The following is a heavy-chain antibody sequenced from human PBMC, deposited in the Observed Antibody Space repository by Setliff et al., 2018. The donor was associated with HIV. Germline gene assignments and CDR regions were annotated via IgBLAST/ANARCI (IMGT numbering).Heavy chain of an antibody. Sequence: SETLSLTCAVYGGSLSGHYWSWIRQPPGKGLEWIGEINHSGSTNYNSSLKSRVTISVDTSKNQFSLKLSSVTAADTAVYYCARTGFYDFWSDHYLYYFDYWGQGTLVTVSS. V-gene: IGHV4-34*01. CDR1: GGSLSGHY. CDR3: ARTGFYDFWSDHYLYYFDY. D-gene: IGHD3-3*01. J-gene: IGHJ4*02. CDR2: INHSGST.